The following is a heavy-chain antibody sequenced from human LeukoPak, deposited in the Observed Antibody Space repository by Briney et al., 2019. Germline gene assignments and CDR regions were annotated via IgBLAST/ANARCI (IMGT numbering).Heavy chain of an antibody. Sequence: RTGGSLRLSCAASGFTLSGSAMHWVCQASGKRLEWVGRIRSKANSYATAYAASVKGRFTISRDDSKNTAYLQMNSLKTEDTAVYYCTPSLYDILTGSDYWGQGTLVTVSS. V-gene: IGHV3-73*01. CDR3: TPSLYDILTGSDY. J-gene: IGHJ4*02. CDR2: IRSKANSYAT. CDR1: GFTLSGSA. D-gene: IGHD3-9*01.